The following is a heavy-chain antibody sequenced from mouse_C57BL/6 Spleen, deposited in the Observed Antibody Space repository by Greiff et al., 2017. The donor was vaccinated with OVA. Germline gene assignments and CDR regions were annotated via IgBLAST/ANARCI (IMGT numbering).Heavy chain of an antibody. V-gene: IGHV14-3*01. Sequence: VQLQQSVAELVRPGASVKLSCTASGFNIKNTYMPWVKQRPEQGLEWIGRIDPANGNTKYAPKFQGKATITADTSSNTAYLQLSSLTSEDTAIYYCARYADYWGQGTTLTVSS. CDR2: IDPANGNT. CDR3: ARYADY. J-gene: IGHJ2*01. CDR1: GFNIKNTY.